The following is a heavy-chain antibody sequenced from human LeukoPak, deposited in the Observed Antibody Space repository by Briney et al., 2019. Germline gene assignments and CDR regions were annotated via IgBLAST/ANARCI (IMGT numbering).Heavy chain of an antibody. CDR2: INKDGSEK. J-gene: IGHJ4*02. CDR1: GFTFSSSW. D-gene: IGHD2-2*01. CDR3: ARDQRASPAAADY. Sequence: GGSLRLSCAASGFTFSSSWMTWVRQAPGKGLEWVANINKDGSEKYYVDSVKGRFTISRDNAKNSLFLQMNSLRAEDTAVYYCARDQRASPAAADYWDQGTLVTVSS. V-gene: IGHV3-7*01.